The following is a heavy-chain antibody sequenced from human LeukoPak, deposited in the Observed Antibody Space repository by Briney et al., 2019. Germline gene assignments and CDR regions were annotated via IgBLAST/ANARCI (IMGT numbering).Heavy chain of an antibody. J-gene: IGHJ4*02. CDR3: ARSYYVGGSYPPDDY. D-gene: IGHD3-16*02. CDR2: IKQDGSEK. Sequence: GGSLRLSCAASGFTFSSYWMSWVRQAPGKGLAWVANIKQDGSEKYYVDSVKGRFAISRDNAKNSLYLQMNSLRAEDTAVYYCARSYYVGGSYPPDDYWGQGTLVTVSS. CDR1: GFTFSSYW. V-gene: IGHV3-7*01.